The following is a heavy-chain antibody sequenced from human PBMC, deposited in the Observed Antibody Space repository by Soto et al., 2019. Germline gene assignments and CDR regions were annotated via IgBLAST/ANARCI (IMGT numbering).Heavy chain of an antibody. CDR3: AKSSTTGTTAYFDY. Sequence: SLILSCAASGFTLDDYAMHWVRQVPGKGLDWVSGISWNSGSIGYADSVKGRFPISRDNAKNSLYLQMNSLRAEDTALYYCAKSSTTGTTAYFDYWGQGTLVTVSS. J-gene: IGHJ4*02. CDR2: ISWNSGSI. CDR1: GFTLDDYA. D-gene: IGHD1-1*01. V-gene: IGHV3-9*01.